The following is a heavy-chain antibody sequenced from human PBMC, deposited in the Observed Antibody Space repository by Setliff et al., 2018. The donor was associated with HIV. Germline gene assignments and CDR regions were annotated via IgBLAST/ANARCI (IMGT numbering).Heavy chain of an antibody. Sequence: KPSETLSLTCTVSGGSISSHYWSWIRQPPGKGLEWIGHIYTSGSTNYNPSLKSRVTMSVGTSKNQFSLKLSSVTAADTAVYYCARCYYNFWSGYPLDYMDVWGKGTMVTVSS. D-gene: IGHD3-3*01. CDR1: GGSISSHY. CDR2: IYTSGST. J-gene: IGHJ6*03. V-gene: IGHV4-4*08. CDR3: ARCYYNFWSGYPLDYMDV.